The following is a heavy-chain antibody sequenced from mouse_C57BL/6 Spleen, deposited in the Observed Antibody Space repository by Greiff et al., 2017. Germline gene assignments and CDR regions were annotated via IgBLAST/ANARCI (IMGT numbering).Heavy chain of an antibody. CDR2: IDPENGDT. V-gene: IGHV14-4*01. CDR1: GFNIKDDY. CDR3: TPARVGFAY. J-gene: IGHJ3*01. D-gene: IGHD1-1*01. Sequence: EVQLQQSGAELVRPGASVKLSCTASGFNIKDDYMHWVKQRPEQGLEWIGWIDPENGDTEYASKFQGKATITADTSSNTAYLQLSSLTSEDTAVYYCTPARVGFAYWGQGTLVTVSA.